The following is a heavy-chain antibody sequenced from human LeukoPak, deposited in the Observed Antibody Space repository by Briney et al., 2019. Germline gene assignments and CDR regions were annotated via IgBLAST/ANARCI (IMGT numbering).Heavy chain of an antibody. CDR3: AKDRDCSSTGCYVFAN. Sequence: AGGSLRLPCAASGVTLRNYAMTWIRQAPGKGLQWVSVISGDGESTYYADSVRGRFTISRDNSKNTMYLQMNNLRAEDTAIYYCAKDRDCSSTGCYVFANWGQGTLVTVSS. J-gene: IGHJ4*02. D-gene: IGHD2-2*01. CDR1: GVTLRNYA. CDR2: ISGDGEST. V-gene: IGHV3-23*01.